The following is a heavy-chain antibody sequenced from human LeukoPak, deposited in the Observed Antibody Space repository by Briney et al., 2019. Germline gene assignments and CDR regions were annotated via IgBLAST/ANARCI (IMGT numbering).Heavy chain of an antibody. Sequence: PSETLSLTCTVPGGSISSSSYYWGWIRQPPGKGLEWIGSIYYSGSTYYNPSLKSRVTISVDTSKNQFSLKLSSVTAADTAVYYCARTSHSYGPKSYYFDYWGQGTLVTVSS. V-gene: IGHV4-39*07. D-gene: IGHD5-18*01. J-gene: IGHJ4*02. CDR2: IYYSGST. CDR3: ARTSHSYGPKSYYFDY. CDR1: GGSISSSSYY.